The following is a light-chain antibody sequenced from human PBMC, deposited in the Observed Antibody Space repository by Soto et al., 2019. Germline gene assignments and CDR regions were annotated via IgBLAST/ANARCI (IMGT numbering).Light chain of an antibody. CDR1: QGINNW. V-gene: IGKV1-12*01. CDR3: QQANSFPYT. Sequence: DLQMTQSPSSVSASVGDRVTITCRASQGINNWLAWYQQKPGKAPKLLIFDVSTLQAGVPSRFSGSGSGTDFTLTISSLQPEDFATHFCQQANSFPYTFGPGTKLEIK. J-gene: IGKJ2*01. CDR2: DVS.